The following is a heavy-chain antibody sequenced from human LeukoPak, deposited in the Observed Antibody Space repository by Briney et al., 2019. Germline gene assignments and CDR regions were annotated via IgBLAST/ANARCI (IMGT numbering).Heavy chain of an antibody. CDR1: GFTFDDYG. V-gene: IGHV3-20*04. Sequence: GGSLRLSCAASGFTFDDYGMSWVRQAPGKGLEWVSDLNWNGGSTGYADSVKGRFTISRDNAKNSLYLQMNSLRAEDTAVYYCARVVTMVRGVPDYWGQGTLVTVSS. D-gene: IGHD3-10*01. J-gene: IGHJ4*02. CDR3: ARVVTMVRGVPDY. CDR2: LNWNGGST.